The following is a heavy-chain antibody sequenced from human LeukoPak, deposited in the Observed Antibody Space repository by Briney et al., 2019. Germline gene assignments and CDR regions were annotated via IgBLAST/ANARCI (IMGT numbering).Heavy chain of an antibody. CDR3: ARVAPWGFWFDP. J-gene: IGHJ5*02. CDR1: GYTFTRYY. Sequence: ASVKVSFKASGYTFTRYYMHWVRQAPGRGLEWMGIINPSGGSTSYAQKFQGRVTMTRDTSTSTVYMELSSLRSEDTAVYYCARVAPWGFWFDPWGQGTLVTVSS. CDR2: INPSGGST. D-gene: IGHD7-27*01. V-gene: IGHV1-46*01.